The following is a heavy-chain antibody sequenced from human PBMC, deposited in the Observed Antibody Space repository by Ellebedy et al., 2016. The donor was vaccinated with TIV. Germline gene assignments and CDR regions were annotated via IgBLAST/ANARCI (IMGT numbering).Heavy chain of an antibody. CDR3: ARTTAFDV. CDR2: IYDAVST. CDR1: GGSISSYY. J-gene: IGHJ3*01. Sequence: SETLSLXXTVSGGSISSYYWSWIRQPPGKGLEWIGYIYDAVSTNYNPSLKSRVTISVDTSKNQFSLRLTSVTAADTAVYYCARTTAFDVWGQGTMVTVSS. D-gene: IGHD1-14*01. V-gene: IGHV4-59*01.